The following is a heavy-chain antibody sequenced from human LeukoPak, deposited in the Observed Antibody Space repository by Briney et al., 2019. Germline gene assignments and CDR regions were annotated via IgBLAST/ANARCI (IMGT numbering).Heavy chain of an antibody. J-gene: IGHJ4*02. CDR1: GYTFTSYY. V-gene: IGHV1-46*01. Sequence: ALVKVSCKASGYTFTSYYMHWVRQAPGQGLEWMGIINPSGSSTSYAQKFQGRVTMTRDTSTSTVYMELSSLSSEDTAVYYCARAIAGFDYWGQRTLVTVSS. CDR2: INPSGSST. CDR3: ARAIAGFDY.